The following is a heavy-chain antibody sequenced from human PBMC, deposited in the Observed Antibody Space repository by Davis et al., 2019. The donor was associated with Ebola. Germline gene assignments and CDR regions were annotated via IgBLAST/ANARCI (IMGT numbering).Heavy chain of an antibody. D-gene: IGHD1-26*01. CDR1: GFTFSSYW. CDR2: INSDGSST. V-gene: IGHV3-74*01. CDR3: AREGKVGATDA. Sequence: GESLKISCAASGFTFSSYWMHWVRQAPGKGLVWVSRINSDGSSTSYADSVKGRFTISRDNAKNTLYLQMNSLRDDDTAVYYCAREGKVGATDAWGQGTLVTVSS. J-gene: IGHJ5*02.